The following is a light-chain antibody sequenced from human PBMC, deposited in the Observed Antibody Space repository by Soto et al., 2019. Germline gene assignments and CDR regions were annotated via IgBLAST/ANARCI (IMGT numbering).Light chain of an antibody. Sequence: EIVLTQSPGTLSLSPGERATLSCRASQSVSSSYLAWYQQKPGQAPRLLIYGASSRATGIPDRFSGSGSGTDFTLTISRLDPEDFALYYCQQYGSSPATFGPGTKVDIK. CDR3: QQYGSSPAT. CDR1: QSVSSSY. J-gene: IGKJ3*01. CDR2: GAS. V-gene: IGKV3-20*01.